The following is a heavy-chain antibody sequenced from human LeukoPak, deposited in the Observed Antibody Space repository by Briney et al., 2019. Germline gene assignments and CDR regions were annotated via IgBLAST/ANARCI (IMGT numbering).Heavy chain of an antibody. J-gene: IGHJ4*02. D-gene: IGHD6-19*01. CDR2: IYHSGST. CDR3: ARTLYSSGWCPFDY. CDR1: GYSISSGYF. V-gene: IGHV4-38-2*02. Sequence: SETLSLTCTVAGYSISSGYFWGWVRQPPGKGLEWIGNIYHSGSTYYNPSLKSRVTISVDTSKNQFSLKLSSVTAADTAVYYCARTLYSSGWCPFDYWGQGALVTVSS.